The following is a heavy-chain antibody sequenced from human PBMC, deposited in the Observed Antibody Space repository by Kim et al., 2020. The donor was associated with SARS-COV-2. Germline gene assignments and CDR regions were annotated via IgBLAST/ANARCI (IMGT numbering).Heavy chain of an antibody. V-gene: IGHV5-51*01. D-gene: IGHD1-26*01. Sequence: YSPSFQGQVTISADKSISTAYLQWSSLKASDAAMYYCARRPPWELDAFDIWGQGTMVTVSS. J-gene: IGHJ3*02. CDR3: ARRPPWELDAFDI.